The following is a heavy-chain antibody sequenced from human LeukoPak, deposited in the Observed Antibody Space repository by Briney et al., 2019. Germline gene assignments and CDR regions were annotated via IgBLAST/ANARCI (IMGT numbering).Heavy chain of an antibody. J-gene: IGHJ5*02. D-gene: IGHD3-10*01. V-gene: IGHV4-38-2*02. CDR1: GYSISSAYY. CDR3: ARYYGSGNWFDP. Sequence: SETLSLTCTVSGYSISSAYYWGWIRQPPGKGLEWIGTIHHSGSTYYNPSLKSRATTSIDTSENQFYLKLSSVTAADTAVYYCARYYGSGNWFDPWGQGTLVTVSS. CDR2: IHHSGST.